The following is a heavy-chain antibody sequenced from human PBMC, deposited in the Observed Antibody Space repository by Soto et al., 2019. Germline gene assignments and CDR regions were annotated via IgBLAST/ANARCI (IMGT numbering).Heavy chain of an antibody. V-gene: IGHV3-23*01. J-gene: IGHJ6*02. D-gene: IGHD6-13*01. Sequence: VQLLESGRRLVQPGGSLRLSCAASGFTFNNYAMSWVRQAPGKGLEWVSAICYSGDRTFYADSAKGRFTISRDNSKNTLYLEMKSLRAEDTAIYYCAKVTIEVPAPGTAVWGQGTTVTVSS. CDR3: AKVTIEVPAPGTAV. CDR2: ICYSGDRT. CDR1: GFTFNNYA.